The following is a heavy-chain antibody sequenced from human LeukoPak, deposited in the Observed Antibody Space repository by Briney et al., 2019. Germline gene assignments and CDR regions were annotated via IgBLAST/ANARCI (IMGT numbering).Heavy chain of an antibody. CDR3: AKDGAQYSSGPECDP. CDR1: GLNFSDTA. CDR2: ISHDGMNA. J-gene: IGHJ5*02. Sequence: PGGSLRLSCTASGLNFSDTAMSWVRQAPGKGLEWVPAISHDGMNAYYADSVKGRFTISRDNSKKTVSLEMSSLTAADTGVYYCAKDGAQYSSGPECDPRGQGALVTVSP. V-gene: IGHV3-23*01. D-gene: IGHD6-19*01.